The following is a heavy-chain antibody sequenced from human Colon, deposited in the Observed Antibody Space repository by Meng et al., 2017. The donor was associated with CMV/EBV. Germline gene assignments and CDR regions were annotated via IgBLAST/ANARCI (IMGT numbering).Heavy chain of an antibody. V-gene: IGHV3-66*01. CDR3: ARAGRRNFPHIFNS. J-gene: IGHJ4*02. Sequence: LGASGVGLGQAWGSLRLSYAASGFTVSTSYMSWVRQAPGKGLEWVSIIYDDDSTYYADSVYDRFTISRDISKNTVYLQVNSLRAEDTAVYYCARAGRRNFPHIFNSWGQGTLVTVSS. CDR2: IYDDDST. D-gene: IGHD3-10*01. CDR1: GFTVSTSY.